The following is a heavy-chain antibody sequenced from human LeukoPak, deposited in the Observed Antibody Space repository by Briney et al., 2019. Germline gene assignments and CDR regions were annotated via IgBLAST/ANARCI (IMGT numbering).Heavy chain of an antibody. Sequence: PGGSLRLSCAASGFTFGTYWMSWVRQAPGKGPEWVANIKGDGSEKFYVDSVKGRFTISRDNGKNSLFLQMNSLRVEDTAVYYCARDLSAWDDSSAYFDYWGQGTLVTVSS. CDR1: GFTFGTYW. D-gene: IGHD3-22*01. CDR2: IKGDGSEK. V-gene: IGHV3-7*01. J-gene: IGHJ4*02. CDR3: ARDLSAWDDSSAYFDY.